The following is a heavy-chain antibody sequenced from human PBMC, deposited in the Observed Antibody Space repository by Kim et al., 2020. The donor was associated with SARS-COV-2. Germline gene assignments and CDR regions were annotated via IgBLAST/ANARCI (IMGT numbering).Heavy chain of an antibody. CDR2: IWYDGSNK. CDR1: GFTFSSYG. D-gene: IGHD3-9*01. V-gene: IGHV3-33*01. Sequence: GGSLRLSCAASGFTFSSYGMHWVRQAPGKGLEWVAVIWYDGSNKYYADSVKGQFTISRDNSKNTLYLQMNSLRAEDTAVYYCARDSEQGAYYDILTGYLDYWGQGTLVTVSS. CDR3: ARDSEQGAYYDILTGYLDY. J-gene: IGHJ4*02.